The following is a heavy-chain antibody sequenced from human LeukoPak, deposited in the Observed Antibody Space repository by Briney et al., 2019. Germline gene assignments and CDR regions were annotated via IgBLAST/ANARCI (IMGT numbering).Heavy chain of an antibody. CDR3: ARGGGLDV. J-gene: IGHJ6*02. Sequence: GGSLRLSCAASGFTFSSYWMNWARQARGQGLEWVASINHKGNVNYYVDSVKGRFTISRDNAKNSLYLQMSNLRAEDTAVYFCARGGGLDVWGQGATVTVSS. D-gene: IGHD3-16*01. CDR1: GFTFSSYW. CDR2: INHKGNVN. V-gene: IGHV3-7*03.